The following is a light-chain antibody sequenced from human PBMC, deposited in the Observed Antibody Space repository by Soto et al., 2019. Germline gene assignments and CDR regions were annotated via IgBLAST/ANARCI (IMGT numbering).Light chain of an antibody. CDR3: QQYGSSPRYT. CDR2: GAS. J-gene: IGKJ2*01. Sequence: EIVLTQSPGTLSLSPGERATLSCRASESVSSSYLAWYQQKPGQAPRLLISGASSRATGIRDRFSGSGSGTDFTLTISRLEPDDFAVYYCQQYGSSPRYTFGQGTKLEIK. CDR1: ESVSSSY. V-gene: IGKV3-20*01.